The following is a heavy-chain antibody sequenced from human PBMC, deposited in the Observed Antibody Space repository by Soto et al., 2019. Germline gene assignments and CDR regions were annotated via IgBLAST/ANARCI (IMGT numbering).Heavy chain of an antibody. J-gene: IGHJ3*02. CDR1: GGSISSGDYY. Sequence: SETLSLTCTVSGGSISSGDYYWSWIRQPPGKGLEWIGYIYYSGSTYYNPSLKSRVTISVDTSKNQFSLKLSSVTAADTAVYYCARVGGVTGLAFDIWGQGTMVTVSS. V-gene: IGHV4-30-4*01. D-gene: IGHD2-8*02. CDR2: IYYSGST. CDR3: ARVGGVTGLAFDI.